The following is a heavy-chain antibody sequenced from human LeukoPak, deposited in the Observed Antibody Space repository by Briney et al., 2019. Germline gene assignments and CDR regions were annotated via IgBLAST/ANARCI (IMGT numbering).Heavy chain of an antibody. V-gene: IGHV3-64D*06. D-gene: IGHD1-7*01. CDR2: ISSNGGST. CDR3: VKVGPSGNYVSMNYFDY. J-gene: IGHJ4*02. CDR1: GFTFSSYA. Sequence: AGGSLRLSCSASGFTFSSYAMHWVRQAPGKGLEYVSAISSNGGSTYYADSVKGTFTISRDNSKNTLYLQMSSLRAEDTAVYYCVKVGPSGNYVSMNYFDYWGQGTLVTVSS.